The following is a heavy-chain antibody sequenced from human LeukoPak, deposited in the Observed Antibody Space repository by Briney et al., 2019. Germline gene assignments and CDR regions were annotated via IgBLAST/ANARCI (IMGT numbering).Heavy chain of an antibody. CDR2: IYSGGST. CDR3: ARSAGQIDY. CDR1: GFTVNNTY. D-gene: IGHD6-13*01. J-gene: IGHJ4*02. V-gene: IGHV3-53*01. Sequence: PGGSLRPSCAASGFTVNNTYMSWVRQAPGKGLEWVSVIYSGGSTYYAGSVKGRFTISRDNSKNTLYLQMNSLRAEDTAVYYCARSAGQIDYWGQGTLVTVSS.